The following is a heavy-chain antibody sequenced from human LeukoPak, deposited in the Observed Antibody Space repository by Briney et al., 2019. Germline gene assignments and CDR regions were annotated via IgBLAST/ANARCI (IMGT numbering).Heavy chain of an antibody. D-gene: IGHD5/OR15-5a*01. CDR2: ISSSSSDI. Sequence: GSLRLSCAASGFSFNTYSMNWVRQAPGKGPEWVSSISSSSSDIYYTDSVKGRFTISRDNAKNSLYLQMNNLRAEDAAVYYCATRGSTSSPNYWGQGTLVTVSS. CDR3: ATRGSTSSPNY. CDR1: GFSFNTYS. J-gene: IGHJ4*02. V-gene: IGHV3-21*01.